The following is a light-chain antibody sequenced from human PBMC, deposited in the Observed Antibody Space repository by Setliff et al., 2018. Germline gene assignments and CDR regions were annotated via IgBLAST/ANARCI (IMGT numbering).Light chain of an antibody. CDR3: STQWMNSWL. V-gene: IGLV2-14*03. CDR2: EVS. CDR1: TDDIGRFNY. J-gene: IGLJ3*02. Sequence: QSALAQPASVSGSLGQSITISCTGTTDDIGRFNYVAWYQQLPGKTPNRIIFEVSHRPSGISDRFSGSKSYNTAFLKISRLQAEDEAHYYCSTQWMNSWLFGGGTKVTV.